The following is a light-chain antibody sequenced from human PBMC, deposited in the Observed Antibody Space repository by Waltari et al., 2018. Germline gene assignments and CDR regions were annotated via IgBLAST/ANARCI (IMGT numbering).Light chain of an antibody. Sequence: QSALTQPASVSGSPGQSITISCTGTSSDVGGYNYVSWYQQHPGTTPKLIILDVNRRPSGVSHRSSGSKSGNSASLTISGLQAEDEADYYCGSYTTRATHVFGIGTKVTVL. J-gene: IGLJ1*01. CDR2: DVN. CDR3: GSYTTRATHV. CDR1: SSDVGGYNY. V-gene: IGLV2-14*03.